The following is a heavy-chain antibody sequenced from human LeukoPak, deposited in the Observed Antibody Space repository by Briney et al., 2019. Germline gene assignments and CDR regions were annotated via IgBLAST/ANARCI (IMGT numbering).Heavy chain of an antibody. D-gene: IGHD3-9*01. CDR3: ARGYYDILTGPHPYFDY. CDR1: GESFSGYY. V-gene: IGHV4-34*01. CDR2: INHSGNT. Sequence: KSSETLSLTCAVYGESFSGYYWSWIRQPPGKGPEWIGEINHSGNTNYNPSLKSRVAISVDTSKNQFSLKLTSVTAADTAVYYCARGYYDILTGPHPYFDYWGQGTLVTVSS. J-gene: IGHJ4*02.